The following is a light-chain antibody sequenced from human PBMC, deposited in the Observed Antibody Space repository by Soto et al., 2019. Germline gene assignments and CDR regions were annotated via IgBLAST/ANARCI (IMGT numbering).Light chain of an antibody. CDR2: EVS. CDR1: SSDIGTYKY. J-gene: IGLJ3*02. Sequence: QSALTQPASVSGSPGQSITISCTGTSSDIGTYKYVSWFQHHPGKAPKLMIYEVSKRPSGVPARFSGSKSGNTASLTVSGLQAEDEADYYCSSSAGGYTWVFGGGTKLTVL. V-gene: IGLV2-8*01. CDR3: SSSAGGYTWV.